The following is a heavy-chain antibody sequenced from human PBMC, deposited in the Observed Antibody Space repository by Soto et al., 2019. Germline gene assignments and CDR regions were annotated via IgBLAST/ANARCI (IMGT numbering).Heavy chain of an antibody. Sequence: GGSLRLSCVASGFTFSNYWMSWVRQAPGKGLEWVANMKKDGSQKYYVDSVKGRFTISRDNARNSLYLQMNSLRVEDTAVYYCARDWFDAWGQGTLVIVSS. J-gene: IGHJ5*02. V-gene: IGHV3-7*01. CDR3: ARDWFDA. CDR1: GFTFSNYW. CDR2: MKKDGSQK.